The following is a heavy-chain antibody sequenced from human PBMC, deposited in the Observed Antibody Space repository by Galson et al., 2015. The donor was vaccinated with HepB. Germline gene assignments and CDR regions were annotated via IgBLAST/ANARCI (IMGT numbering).Heavy chain of an antibody. D-gene: IGHD6-19*01. CDR2: ISGNGDTV. CDR1: GFTFSNYN. V-gene: IGHV3-64D*06. Sequence: SLRLSCAASGFTFSNYNMHWVRQAPGKGLEYISGISGNGDTVYYIDSVRGRFTISRDNSKNILYLQMSSLRVEDTAMYHCVKWEARGWYLDWGQGALVAVSS. CDR3: VKWEARGWYLD. J-gene: IGHJ4*02.